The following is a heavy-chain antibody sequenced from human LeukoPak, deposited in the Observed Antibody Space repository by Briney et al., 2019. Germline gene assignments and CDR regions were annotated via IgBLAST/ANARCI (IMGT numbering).Heavy chain of an antibody. J-gene: IGHJ4*02. CDR1: GFSFSSYS. CDR2: INSDSSTI. D-gene: IGHD5-24*01. CDR3: ARDERYAFDS. V-gene: IGHV3-48*02. Sequence: GGSLRLSCAASGFSFSSYSMNWVRQAPGKGLEWVSYINSDSSTICYADSVKGRFTISRDNAKNSVYLQMNSLRDEDTAVYCCARDERYAFDSWGQRTLVTVSS.